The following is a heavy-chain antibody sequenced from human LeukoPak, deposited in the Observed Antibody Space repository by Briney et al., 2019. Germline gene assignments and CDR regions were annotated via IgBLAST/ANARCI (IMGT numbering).Heavy chain of an antibody. CDR3: ARGPWIQLWLRAGYFDY. V-gene: IGHV4-34*01. J-gene: IGHJ4*02. Sequence: PSQTLSLTCAVYGGSFSGYYWSWIRQPPGKGLEWIGEINHSGSTNCNPSLKSRVTISVDTSKNQFSLKLSSVTAADTAVYYCARGPWIQLWLRAGYFDYWGQGTLVTVSS. D-gene: IGHD5-18*01. CDR1: GGSFSGYY. CDR2: INHSGST.